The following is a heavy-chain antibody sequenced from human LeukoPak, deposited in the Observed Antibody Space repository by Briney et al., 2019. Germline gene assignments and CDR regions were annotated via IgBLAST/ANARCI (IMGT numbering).Heavy chain of an antibody. V-gene: IGHV3-21*01. CDR3: ARVFRVRLPAAMGTYYYYYMDV. D-gene: IGHD2-2*01. CDR2: ISSSSSYI. J-gene: IGHJ6*03. Sequence: GGSLRLSCAASGFTFSSYGMHWVRQAPGKGLEWVSSISSSSSYIYYADSVKGRFTISRDNAKNSLYLQMNSLRAEDTAVYYCARVFRVRLPAAMGTYYYYYMDVWGKGTTVTISS. CDR1: GFTFSSYG.